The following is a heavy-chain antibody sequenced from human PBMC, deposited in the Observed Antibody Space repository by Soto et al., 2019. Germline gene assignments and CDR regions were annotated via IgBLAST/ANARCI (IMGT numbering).Heavy chain of an antibody. CDR3: AHRGGAAVGLYYFDY. D-gene: IGHD6-13*01. J-gene: IGHJ4*02. Sequence: SGPTLVNPTHTLTLTCTFSGFSLSTTGVGVSWIRQPPGKALEWLALIYWHDDKRYSPSLKSRLTITKDTSKNQVVLTMTNMDPVYADTYYCAHRGGAAVGLYYFDYWGQGALVTVSS. CDR2: IYWHDDK. CDR1: GFSLSTTGVG. V-gene: IGHV2-5*01.